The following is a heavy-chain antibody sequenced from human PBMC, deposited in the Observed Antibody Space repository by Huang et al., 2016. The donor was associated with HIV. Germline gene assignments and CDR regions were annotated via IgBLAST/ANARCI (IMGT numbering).Heavy chain of an antibody. D-gene: IGHD3-3*01. CDR3: ARDPIYYDRFYIDV. J-gene: IGHJ6*03. CDR2: TCYNETT. CDR1: GAALSNGGYY. V-gene: IGHV4-30-4*08. Sequence: QLQLQESGPGLVKPSQTLSLTCSVSGAALSNGGYYWCWSRQPPGKGLEWIGHTCYNETTYYNPSLKRRITISVDTSNNHFSLKMTSVTAADTALYFCARDPIYYDRFYIDVWGKGTTVIVSS.